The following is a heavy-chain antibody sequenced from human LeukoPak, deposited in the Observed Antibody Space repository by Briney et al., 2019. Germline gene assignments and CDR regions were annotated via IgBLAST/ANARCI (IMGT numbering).Heavy chain of an antibody. CDR2: IYSGGST. J-gene: IGHJ4*02. D-gene: IGHD3-10*01. V-gene: IGHV3-53*04. CDR3: ARFRSSDYYGSGSYYND. Sequence: PGGSLRLSCVASGFTVSSNYMSWVRQAPGKGLEWVSVIYSGGSTYYADSVKGRFTISRHNSKNTLYLQMNSLRAEDTAVYYCARFRSSDYYGSGSYYNDWGQGTLVTVSS. CDR1: GFTVSSNY.